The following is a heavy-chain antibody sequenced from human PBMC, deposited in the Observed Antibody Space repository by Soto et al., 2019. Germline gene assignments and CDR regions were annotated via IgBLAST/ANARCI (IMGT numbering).Heavy chain of an antibody. V-gene: IGHV1-18*01. D-gene: IGHD2-15*01. CDR3: ARWRGARVAPSEQLRWFDP. Sequence: ASVKVSCKXSGYTFTSYGISWVRQAPGQGLEWMGWISAYNGNTNYAQKLQGRVTMTTDTSTSTAYMELRSLRSDDTAVYYCARWRGARVAPSEQLRWFDPWGQGTLVTVS. J-gene: IGHJ5*02. CDR1: GYTFTSYG. CDR2: ISAYNGNT.